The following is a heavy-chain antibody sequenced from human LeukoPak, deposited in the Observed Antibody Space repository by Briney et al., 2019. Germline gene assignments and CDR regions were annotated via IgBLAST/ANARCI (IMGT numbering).Heavy chain of an antibody. V-gene: IGHV1-2*04. Sequence: ASVKVSCKASGYTFTGYYMHWVRQAPGQGLEWMGWINPNSGGTNYAQKFQGWVTMTRDTSISTAYMELSRLRSDDTAVYYCARLAYGSGYYFDYWGQGTLVTVSS. CDR2: INPNSGGT. CDR3: ARLAYGSGYYFDY. D-gene: IGHD3-10*01. CDR1: GYTFTGYY. J-gene: IGHJ4*02.